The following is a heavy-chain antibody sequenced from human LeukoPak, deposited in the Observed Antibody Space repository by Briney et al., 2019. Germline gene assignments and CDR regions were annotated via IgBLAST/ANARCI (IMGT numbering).Heavy chain of an antibody. CDR2: INHNGNVN. J-gene: IGHJ6*02. CDR1: GFTFSSYA. Sequence: LPGGSLRLSCAASGFTFSSYAMGWVRQAPGKGLEWVASINHNGNVNYYVDSVKGRFTISRDNAKNSLYLQMSNLRAEDTAVYFCARGGGLDVWGQGATVTVSS. CDR3: ARGGGLDV. D-gene: IGHD3-16*01. V-gene: IGHV3-7*03.